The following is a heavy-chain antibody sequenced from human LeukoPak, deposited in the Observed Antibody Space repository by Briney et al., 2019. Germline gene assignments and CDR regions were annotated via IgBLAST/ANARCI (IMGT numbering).Heavy chain of an antibody. D-gene: IGHD6-13*01. CDR1: GYTFTSYG. CDR3: ARGFPLVLGSDAFDI. V-gene: IGHV1-18*01. J-gene: IGHJ3*02. CDR2: ISAYNGNT. Sequence: ASVKVSCKTSGYTFTSYGISWVRQAPGQGLEWMGWISAYNGNTNYAQKLQGRVTMTTDTSTSTAYMELRSLRSDDTAVYYCARGFPLVLGSDAFDIWGQGTMVTVSS.